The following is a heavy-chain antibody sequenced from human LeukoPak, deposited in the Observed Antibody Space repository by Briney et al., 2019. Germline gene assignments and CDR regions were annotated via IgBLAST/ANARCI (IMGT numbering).Heavy chain of an antibody. D-gene: IGHD6-13*01. J-gene: IGHJ1*01. CDR3: ASYSSSLEYFHP. CDR1: GGSIRGYY. CDR2: INYSGST. V-gene: IGHV4-59*01. Sequence: SETLSLTCTVSGGSIRGYYWSWIRQPPGKGLEWIAYINYSGSTNYNPSLKSRVAIAVDTSKNQFSLKLSSVTAADTAVYYCASYSSSLEYFHPWGQGTLVTVSS.